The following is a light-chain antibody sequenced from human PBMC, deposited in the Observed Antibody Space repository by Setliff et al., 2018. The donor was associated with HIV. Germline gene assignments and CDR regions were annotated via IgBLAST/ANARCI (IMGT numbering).Light chain of an antibody. Sequence: QSVLAQPASVSGSPGQSITISCTGTSSDVGGYKYVSWYQQHPGKAPKLMIYEVSNRPSGVSNRFSGPKSGNTASLTISGLQVEDESDYYCSSYTSSSTWVFGTGTKVTVL. CDR3: SSYTSSSTWV. J-gene: IGLJ1*01. V-gene: IGLV2-14*01. CDR1: SSDVGGYKY. CDR2: EVS.